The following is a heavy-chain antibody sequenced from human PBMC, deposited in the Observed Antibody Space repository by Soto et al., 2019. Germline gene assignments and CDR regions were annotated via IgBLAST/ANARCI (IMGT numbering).Heavy chain of an antibody. CDR1: GFTFDDYA. V-gene: IGHV3-9*01. J-gene: IGHJ4*02. CDR2: ISWNSGSI. Sequence: GGSLRLSCAASGFTFDDYAMHWVRQAPGKGLEWVSGISWNSGSIGYADSVKGRFTISRDNAKNSLYLQMNSLRAEDTAVYYCARDSSFAFDYWGPGILVTVSS. D-gene: IGHD3-3*01. CDR3: ARDSSFAFDY.